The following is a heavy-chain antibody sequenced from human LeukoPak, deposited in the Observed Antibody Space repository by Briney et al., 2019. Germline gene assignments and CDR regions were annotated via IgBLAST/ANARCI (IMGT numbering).Heavy chain of an antibody. V-gene: IGHV4-39*07. CDR3: ASFPPAAGHKYYYYMDV. CDR2: IYYSGST. D-gene: IGHD6-13*01. Sequence: SETLSLTCTVSGGSISSSSYYWGWIRQPPGKGLEWIGSIYYSGSTYYNPSLKSRVTISVDKSKNQFSLKLSSVTAADTAVYYCASFPPAAGHKYYYYMDVWGKGTTVTVSS. CDR1: GGSISSSSYY. J-gene: IGHJ6*03.